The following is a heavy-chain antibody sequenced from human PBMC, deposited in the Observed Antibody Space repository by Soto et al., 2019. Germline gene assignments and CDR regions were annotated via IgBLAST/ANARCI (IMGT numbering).Heavy chain of an antibody. CDR2: ISGSSGTI. CDR1: GFTFSSYS. Sequence: EVQVVESGGGLVQPGGSLRLSCEAPGFTFSSYSMNWVRQAPGKGLEWVSYISGSSGTIYYADSVKGRFTISRDNAKNSVYLQMNSLRDEDTAMYYCARKTAIPVAGTHPFDYWGQGTLVTVSS. J-gene: IGHJ4*02. V-gene: IGHV3-48*02. CDR3: ARKTAIPVAGTHPFDY. D-gene: IGHD6-19*01.